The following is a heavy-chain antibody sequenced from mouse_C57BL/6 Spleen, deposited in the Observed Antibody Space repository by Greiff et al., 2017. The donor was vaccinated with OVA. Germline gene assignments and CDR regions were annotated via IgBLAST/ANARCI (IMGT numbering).Heavy chain of an antibody. Sequence: VHVKQSGPVLVKPGASVKMSCKASGYTFTDYYMNWVKQSHGKSLEWIGVINPYNGGTSYNQKFKGKATLTVDKSSSTAYMELNSLTSEDSAVYYCAGDYLGAMDYWGQGTSVTVSS. J-gene: IGHJ4*01. CDR3: AGDYLGAMDY. CDR1: GYTFTDYY. CDR2: INPYNGGT. D-gene: IGHD2-13*01. V-gene: IGHV1-19*01.